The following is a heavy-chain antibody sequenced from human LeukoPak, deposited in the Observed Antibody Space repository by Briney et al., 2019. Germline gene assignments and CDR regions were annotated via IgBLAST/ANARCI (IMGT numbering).Heavy chain of an antibody. CDR3: AREGKYYYMDV. CDR2: FSGSGGST. V-gene: IGHV3-23*01. J-gene: IGHJ6*03. Sequence: GGSLRLSCAASGFTFSNYAMSWVRQAPGKGLQWVSAFSGSGGSTYYADSVKGRFTISRDNSRNTLYLQMNSLRAEDTAVYYCAREGKYYYMDVWGKGTTVTISS. CDR1: GFTFSNYA.